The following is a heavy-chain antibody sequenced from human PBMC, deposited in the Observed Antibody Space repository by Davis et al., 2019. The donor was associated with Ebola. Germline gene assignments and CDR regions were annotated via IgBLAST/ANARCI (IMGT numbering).Heavy chain of an antibody. D-gene: IGHD2-21*02. Sequence: AASVKVSCKASGYTFTSYAMHWVRQAPGQGLEWMGGIIPIFGTANYAQKFQGRVTITADESTSTAYMELSSLRSEDTAVYYCARGPSVATAHYFDYWGQGTLVTVSS. J-gene: IGHJ4*02. CDR2: IIPIFGTA. CDR1: GYTFTSYA. V-gene: IGHV1-69*13. CDR3: ARGPSVATAHYFDY.